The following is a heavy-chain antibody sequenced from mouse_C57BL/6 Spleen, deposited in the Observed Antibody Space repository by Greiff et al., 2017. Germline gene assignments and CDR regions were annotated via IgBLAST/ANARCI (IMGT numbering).Heavy chain of an antibody. Sequence: QVQLQQPGAELVMPGASVKLSCKASGYTFTSYWMHWVKQRPGQGLEWIGEIDPSDSYTNYNQKFKGKSTLTVDKSSSTAYMQLSSLTSEDSAVYDCGRGDLLRHWYFDVWGTGTTVTVSS. D-gene: IGHD1-2*01. J-gene: IGHJ1*03. CDR1: GYTFTSYW. CDR2: IDPSDSYT. CDR3: GRGDLLRHWYFDV. V-gene: IGHV1-69*01.